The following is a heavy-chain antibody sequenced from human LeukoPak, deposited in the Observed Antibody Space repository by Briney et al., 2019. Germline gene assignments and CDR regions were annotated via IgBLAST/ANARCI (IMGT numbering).Heavy chain of an antibody. V-gene: IGHV3-48*03. CDR2: ISSSGSTI. Sequence: GGSLRLSCAASGFTFSSYKMNWVRQAPGKGLEWVSYISSSGSTIYYADSVKGRFTISRDNAKNSLYLQMNSLRAEDTAVYYFARDFCGFNYDFWRSLGYYYGMDVWGQGTTVTVSS. D-gene: IGHD3-3*01. J-gene: IGHJ6*02. CDR1: GFTFSSYK. CDR3: ARDFCGFNYDFWRSLGYYYGMDV.